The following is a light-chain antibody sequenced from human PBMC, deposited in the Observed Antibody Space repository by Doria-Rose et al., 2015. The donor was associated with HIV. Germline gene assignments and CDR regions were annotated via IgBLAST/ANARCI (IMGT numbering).Light chain of an antibody. CDR3: HQYGTSWT. V-gene: IGKV3-20*01. J-gene: IGKJ1*01. Sequence: TQSPGTLSLSPGERATLSCRASQSFSSTYLAWYQQKPGQAPSLLIYDGSTRATGIPDRFSASGSGTDFTLTINRLEPEDVALYYCHQYGTSWTFGQGIKVEI. CDR1: QSFSSTY. CDR2: DGS.